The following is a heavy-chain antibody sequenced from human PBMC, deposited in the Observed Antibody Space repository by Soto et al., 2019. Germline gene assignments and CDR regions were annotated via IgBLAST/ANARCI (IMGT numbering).Heavy chain of an antibody. J-gene: IGHJ4*02. Sequence: PGGSLRLSCAASGFTFSSYAMSWVRQAPGKGLEWVSAISGSGGSTYYADSAKGRFTISRDNSKNTLYLQMNSLRAEDTAVYYCVKDRDDFWSGYYKFDYWGQGTLVTVSS. CDR1: GFTFSSYA. D-gene: IGHD3-3*01. V-gene: IGHV3-23*01. CDR3: VKDRDDFWSGYYKFDY. CDR2: ISGSGGST.